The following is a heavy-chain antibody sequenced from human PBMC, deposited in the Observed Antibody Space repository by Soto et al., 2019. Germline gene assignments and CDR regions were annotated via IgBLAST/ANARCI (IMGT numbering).Heavy chain of an antibody. CDR2: IYWNDDK. V-gene: IGHV2-5*01. CDR1: GFSLSTSGVG. Sequence: SGPTLVNPTQTLTLTCTFSGFSLSTSGVGVGWIRQPPGKALEWLALIYWNDDKRYSPSLKSRLTITKDTSKNQVVLTMTNMDPVDTATYYCAHIAIRIAAAGSWFDPWGQGTLVTVSS. D-gene: IGHD6-13*01. J-gene: IGHJ5*02. CDR3: AHIAIRIAAAGSWFDP.